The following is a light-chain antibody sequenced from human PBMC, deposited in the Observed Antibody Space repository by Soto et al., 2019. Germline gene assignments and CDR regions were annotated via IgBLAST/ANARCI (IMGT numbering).Light chain of an antibody. J-gene: IGKJ1*01. Sequence: DIVMTQSPTTLSVSVGDRGTLSCKASQSVSSNLAWYQQKPGKAPRLLIYGASTMATGIPSRFSGSGSGTEFTLTITSLQSEDFAAYYCQQYNNCPWTFGHGTKVEIK. CDR3: QQYNNCPWT. CDR1: QSVSSN. CDR2: GAS. V-gene: IGKV3-15*01.